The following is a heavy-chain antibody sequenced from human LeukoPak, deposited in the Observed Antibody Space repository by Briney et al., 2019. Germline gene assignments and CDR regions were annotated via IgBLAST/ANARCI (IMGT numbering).Heavy chain of an antibody. D-gene: IGHD2-15*01. Sequence: SETLSLTCTVSGGSISSYYWSWIRQPPGKGLEWIGYIYYSGSTNYNPSLKSRVTISVDTSKNQFSLKLSSVTAADTAVYYCARAQRSVVAATQFDYWGQGTLVTVSS. V-gene: IGHV4-59*01. CDR1: GGSISSYY. CDR3: ARAQRSVVAATQFDY. J-gene: IGHJ4*02. CDR2: IYYSGST.